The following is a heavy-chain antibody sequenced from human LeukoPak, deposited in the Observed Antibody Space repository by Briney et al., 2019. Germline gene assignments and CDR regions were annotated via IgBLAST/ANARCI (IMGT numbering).Heavy chain of an antibody. D-gene: IGHD1-26*01. V-gene: IGHV1-46*01. CDR2: TNPGGGST. J-gene: IGHJ4*02. CDR3: ATSFSQGGSYYFDY. CDR1: GDTFTNYY. Sequence: GASVKISCKASGDTFTNYYIHWVRQAPGQGLEWMGITNPGGGSTSYAQRFQGRVTMTRDTSTSTVYMELSSLRSDDTAVYYCATSFSQGGSYYFDYWGQGTLVTVSS.